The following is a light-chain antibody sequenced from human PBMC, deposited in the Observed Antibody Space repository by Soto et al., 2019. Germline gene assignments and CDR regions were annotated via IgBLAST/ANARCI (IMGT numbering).Light chain of an antibody. CDR1: QSLLHSNGYNY. Sequence: DIVMTQSPLSLPVTPGEPASISCRSSQSLLHSNGYNYLDWYLQKPGQSPQLLIYLGSNRSSGVPDRFSGSGSGPDFTLKISRVEAEDVGVYYCMQAVQTPRTFGQGTKVEIK. J-gene: IGKJ1*01. CDR2: LGS. V-gene: IGKV2-28*01. CDR3: MQAVQTPRT.